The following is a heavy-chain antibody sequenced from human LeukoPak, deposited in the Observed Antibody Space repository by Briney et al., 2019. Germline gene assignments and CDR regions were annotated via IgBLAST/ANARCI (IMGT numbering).Heavy chain of an antibody. CDR2: IYYSGST. V-gene: IGHV4-39*07. J-gene: IGHJ4*02. D-gene: IGHD5-18*01. CDR1: GGSISSSSYY. Sequence: SETLSLTCTVSGGSISSSSYYWGWIRQPPGKGLEWIVSIYYSGSTYYNPSLKSRVTISVDTSKNQFSLKLSSVTAADTAVYYCARGRGYSYGRYFDYWGQGTLVTVSS. CDR3: ARGRGYSYGRYFDY.